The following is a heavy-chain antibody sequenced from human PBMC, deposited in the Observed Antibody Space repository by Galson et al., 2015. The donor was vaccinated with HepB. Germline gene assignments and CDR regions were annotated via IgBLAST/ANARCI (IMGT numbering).Heavy chain of an antibody. Sequence: SLRLSCAASGFTFSSYAMHWVRQAPGKGLEWVAVISYDGSNKYYADSVKGRFTISRDNSKNTLYLQMNSLRAEDTAVYYCARDPLGYCSGGSCYLGWSDPWGQGTLVTVPS. D-gene: IGHD2-15*01. CDR3: ARDPLGYCSGGSCYLGWSDP. CDR2: ISYDGSNK. CDR1: GFTFSSYA. V-gene: IGHV3-30*04. J-gene: IGHJ5*02.